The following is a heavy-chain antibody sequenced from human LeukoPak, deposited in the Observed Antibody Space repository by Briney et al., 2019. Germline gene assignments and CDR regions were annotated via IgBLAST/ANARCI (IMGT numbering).Heavy chain of an antibody. Sequence: GGSLRLSCAVSGITLSNYGMSWVRQAPGKRLEWVAGISDSVGSTNYADSVKGRFTIPRDNAKNTLYLQMNSLRAEDTAVYFCAKRGVVIRVILVGFHKQAYYFDSWGQGALVTVSS. D-gene: IGHD3-10*01. V-gene: IGHV3-23*01. CDR3: AKRGVVIRVILVGFHKQAYYFDS. CDR1: GITLSNYG. J-gene: IGHJ4*02. CDR2: ISDSVGST.